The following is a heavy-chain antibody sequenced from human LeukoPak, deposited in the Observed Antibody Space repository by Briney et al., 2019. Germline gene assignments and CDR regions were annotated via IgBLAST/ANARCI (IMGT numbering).Heavy chain of an antibody. Sequence: GGSLRLSCAASGFTFNRYWMSWVRQAPGKGLEWVANIKQDRSEKYYVDSVKCRFTISRHNAKNSLYLQMNSLRAEDTAVYYCARVEASGYDYGAFDYWGQGTLVTVSS. CDR3: ARVEASGYDYGAFDY. D-gene: IGHD5-12*01. CDR2: IKQDRSEK. J-gene: IGHJ4*02. CDR1: GFTFNRYW. V-gene: IGHV3-7*01.